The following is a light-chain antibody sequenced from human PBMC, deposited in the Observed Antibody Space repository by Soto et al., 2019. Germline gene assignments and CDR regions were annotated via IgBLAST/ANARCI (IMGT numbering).Light chain of an antibody. J-gene: IGLJ3*02. V-gene: IGLV2-14*01. CDR2: EVS. Sequence: QSALTQPASVSGSPGQSITISCTGTTSDVGAYNYVSWFQQHPGNAPKLLIYEVSDRPSGVSYRFSGSKSCNTASLTISGLQAEAEADYYCTSYTSTTTWVFGGGTKVTVL. CDR1: TSDVGAYNY. CDR3: TSYTSTTTWV.